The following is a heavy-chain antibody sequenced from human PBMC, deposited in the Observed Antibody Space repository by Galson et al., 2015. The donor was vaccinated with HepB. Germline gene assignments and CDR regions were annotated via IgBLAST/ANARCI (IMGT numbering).Heavy chain of an antibody. CDR3: TTDYGGYSYGPMVDYFDY. D-gene: IGHD5-18*01. CDR2: IKSKTDGGTT. CDR1: GFTFSNAW. J-gene: IGHJ4*02. V-gene: IGHV3-15*01. Sequence: SLRLSCAASGFTFSNAWMSWVRQAPGKGLEWVGRIKSKTDGGTTDYAAPVKGRFTIPRDDSKNTLYLQMNSLKTEDTAVYYCTTDYGGYSYGPMVDYFDYWGQGTLVTVSS.